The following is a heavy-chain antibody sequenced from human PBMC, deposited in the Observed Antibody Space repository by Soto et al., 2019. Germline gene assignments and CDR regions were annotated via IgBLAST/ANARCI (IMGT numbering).Heavy chain of an antibody. Sequence: EVQLVESGGGLVKPAGSLRLSCAASGFTFSSYSMNWVRQAPGKGLEWVSSINYKSHIDYADSVKGRFTISRDNAKNSLYLQMNCLRAEDTAVYFCARDLIYAGYYYYMDVWGIGTTVTVSS. CDR2: INYKSHI. V-gene: IGHV3-21*01. CDR3: ARDLIYAGYYYYMDV. D-gene: IGHD2-21*01. J-gene: IGHJ6*03. CDR1: GFTFSSYS.